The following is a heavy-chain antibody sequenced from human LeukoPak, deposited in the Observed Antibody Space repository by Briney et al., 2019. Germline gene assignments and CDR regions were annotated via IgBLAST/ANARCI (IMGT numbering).Heavy chain of an antibody. D-gene: IGHD1-1*01. V-gene: IGHV3-21*01. J-gene: IGHJ6*03. Sequence: GGSLRLSCAASGFTFSSYSMNWIRQAPGKGLEWVSSISSSSSYIYYADSVKGRFTISRDNAKNSLYLQMNSLRAEDTAVYYCARDLDRGYYYYYMDAWGKGTTVTVSS. CDR1: GFTFSSYS. CDR3: ARDLDRGYYYYYMDA. CDR2: ISSSSSYI.